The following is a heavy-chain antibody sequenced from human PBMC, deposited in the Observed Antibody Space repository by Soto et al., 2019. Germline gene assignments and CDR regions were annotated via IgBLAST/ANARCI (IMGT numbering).Heavy chain of an antibody. D-gene: IGHD3-10*01. CDR1: GFTFSSFA. Sequence: QVQLVESGGGVVQPGKSLRLSCAASGFTFSSFAMHWVRQAPGRGLEWVTLISYDGSEEYYADSVKGRFTISRDDSQNTVHLQMNSLRDDDTAVYYGARDDINARVHHYYYGMDLWGKGTMVTVSS. J-gene: IGHJ6*04. CDR2: ISYDGSEE. V-gene: IGHV3-30-3*01. CDR3: ARDDINARVHHYYYGMDL.